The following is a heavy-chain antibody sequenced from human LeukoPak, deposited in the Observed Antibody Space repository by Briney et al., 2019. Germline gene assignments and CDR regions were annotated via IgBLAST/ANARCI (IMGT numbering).Heavy chain of an antibody. CDR2: ISGSGGST. Sequence: GRCLRLSRAASGFTFSSYAMSSVRQAPGNGLEWVSSISGSGGSTYYADSVKCRFTISRDNSKNTLYLQMNSLRAEDTAVYYCAKDLKYHLLPYWGQGTLVTVSS. CDR3: AKDLKYHLLPY. J-gene: IGHJ4*02. CDR1: GFTFSSYA. D-gene: IGHD2-2*01. V-gene: IGHV3-23*01.